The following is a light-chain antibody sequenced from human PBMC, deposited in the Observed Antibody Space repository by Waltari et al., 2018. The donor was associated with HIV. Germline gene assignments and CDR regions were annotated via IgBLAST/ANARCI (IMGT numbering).Light chain of an antibody. J-gene: IGLJ2*01. CDR3: CSYVSNVI. Sequence: QSALTPPASVSGSPGQSITISCTRTSSDVATYNLVSWYQQHPGKAPKLMIYEVSKRPSGVSDRFSGSKSGDTASLTISGLQAEDEADYYCCSYVSNVIFGGGTKLTVL. V-gene: IGLV2-23*02. CDR1: SSDVATYNL. CDR2: EVS.